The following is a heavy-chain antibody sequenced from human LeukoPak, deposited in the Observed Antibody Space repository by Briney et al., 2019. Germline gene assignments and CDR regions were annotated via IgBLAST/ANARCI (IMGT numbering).Heavy chain of an antibody. V-gene: IGHV3-48*02. CDR2: ITADSGTT. J-gene: IGHJ4*02. CDR3: ASREYFDY. Sequence: GGSLRLSCEASGFTFSTKSMNWFRQAPGKGLEWVSYITADSGTTYYADSVKGRFIISRDNAKNSLYLQMNSLRDEDTAVYYCASREYFDYWGQGTLVTVSS. CDR1: GFTFSTKS.